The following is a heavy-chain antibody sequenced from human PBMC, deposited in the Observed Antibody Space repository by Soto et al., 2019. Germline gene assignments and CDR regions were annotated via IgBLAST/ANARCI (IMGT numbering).Heavy chain of an antibody. V-gene: IGHV1-3*01. Sequence: ASVKVSCKASGYTFTSYAMHWVRQAPGQRLEWMGWINAGNGNTKYSQKFQGRVTITRDTSASTAYMELSSLRSEDTAVYYCARDRLPDYSSSYYYYYYMDVWGKGTTVTVSS. D-gene: IGHD6-6*01. CDR1: GYTFTSYA. J-gene: IGHJ6*03. CDR2: INAGNGNT. CDR3: ARDRLPDYSSSYYYYYYMDV.